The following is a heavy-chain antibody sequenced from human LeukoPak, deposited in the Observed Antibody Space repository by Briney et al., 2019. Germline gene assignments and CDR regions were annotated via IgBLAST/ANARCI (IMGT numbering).Heavy chain of an antibody. CDR3: ARDRRFLEWLPRS. J-gene: IGHJ4*02. D-gene: IGHD3-3*01. V-gene: IGHV1-69*01. CDR2: IIPIFGTA. CDR1: GGTFSSYA. Sequence: VASVKVSCKASGGTFSSYAISWVRQAPGQGLEWMGGIIPIFGTANYAQKFQGRVTITADESTSTAYMELSSLRSEDTAVYYCARDRRFLEWLPRSWGQGTLVTVSS.